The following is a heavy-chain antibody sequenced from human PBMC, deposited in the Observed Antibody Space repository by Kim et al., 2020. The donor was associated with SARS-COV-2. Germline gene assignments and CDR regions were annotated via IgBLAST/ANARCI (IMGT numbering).Heavy chain of an antibody. CDR1: GGSISSYY. V-gene: IGHV4-59*08. CDR2: IYYSGST. CDR3: ARSTAMVYWYFDL. Sequence: SETLSLTCTVSGGSISSYYWSWIRQPPGKGLEWIGYIYYSGSTNYNPSLKSRVTISVDTSKNQFSLKLSSVTAADTAVYYCARSTAMVYWYFDLWGRGTLVTVSS. J-gene: IGHJ2*01. D-gene: IGHD5-18*01.